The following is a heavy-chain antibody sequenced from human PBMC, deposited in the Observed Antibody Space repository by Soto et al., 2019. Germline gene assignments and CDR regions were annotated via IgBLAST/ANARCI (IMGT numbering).Heavy chain of an antibody. D-gene: IGHD3-3*01. Sequence: GGSLRLSCAASGFTFSSYAMHWVRQAPGKGLEWVAVISYDGSNKYYADSVKGRFTISRDNSKNTLYLQMNSLRAEDTAVYYCARDPVYYDFWSGYSPNWFDPWGQGTLVTVSS. J-gene: IGHJ5*02. CDR3: ARDPVYYDFWSGYSPNWFDP. CDR1: GFTFSSYA. CDR2: ISYDGSNK. V-gene: IGHV3-30-3*01.